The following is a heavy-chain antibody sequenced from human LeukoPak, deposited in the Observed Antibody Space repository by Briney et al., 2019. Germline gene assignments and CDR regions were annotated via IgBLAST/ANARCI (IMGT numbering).Heavy chain of an antibody. J-gene: IGHJ4*02. Sequence: PGGSLRLSCAASGFTFSSYSMNCVRQAPGKGLEWVSSISSSSTFISYADSVKGRFTVSRDNAKNSLYLQMNSLTAEDTAVYYCARDRSVAGTVDYWGQGTLVTVSS. V-gene: IGHV3-21*01. D-gene: IGHD6-19*01. CDR3: ARDRSVAGTVDY. CDR1: GFTFSSYS. CDR2: ISSSSTFI.